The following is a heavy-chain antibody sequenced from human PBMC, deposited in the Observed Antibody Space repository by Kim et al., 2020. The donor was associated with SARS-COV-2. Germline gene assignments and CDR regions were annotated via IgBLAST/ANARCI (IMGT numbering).Heavy chain of an antibody. CDR1: GFTFSSYG. J-gene: IGHJ4*01. Sequence: GGSLRLSCAASGFTFSSYGMHWVRQAPGKGMEWVAVISYDGSTKYYADSVKGRFTISRDNSKNTLYLQLNSLRAEDTAVYYCANDLDRNPSRYSRSHFD. V-gene: IGHV3-30*18. CDR2: ISYDGSTK. CDR3: ANDLDRNPSRYSRSHFD. D-gene: IGHD1-26*01.